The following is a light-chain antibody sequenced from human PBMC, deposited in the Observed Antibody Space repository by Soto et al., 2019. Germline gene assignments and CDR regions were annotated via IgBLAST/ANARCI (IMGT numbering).Light chain of an antibody. CDR1: QSVASSS. Sequence: EIVLTQSPATLSVSPGERATLSCGASQSVASSSLAWYQERPGLAPRLLIYDSFTRAAGIPDRFSGSGSGTDFTLTISRLEPEDFEVYFCQQYGSSPVTFGGGTKVDIK. CDR2: DSF. J-gene: IGKJ4*01. V-gene: IGKV3D-20*01. CDR3: QQYGSSPVT.